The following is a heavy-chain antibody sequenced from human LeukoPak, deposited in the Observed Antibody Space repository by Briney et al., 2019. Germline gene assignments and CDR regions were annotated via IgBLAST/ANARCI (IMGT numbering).Heavy chain of an antibody. CDR2: ISGSGGST. D-gene: IGHD3-22*01. CDR3: ARGGSYFDISGYYFY. V-gene: IGHV3-23*01. Sequence: PGGSLRLSCAASGFTFSSYAMNWVRQAPGKGLEWVSAISGSGGSTSYADSVKGRFTISRDNSKNTLYLQMNSLRTEDTAVYYCARGGSYFDISGYYFYWGQGTLVTVSS. J-gene: IGHJ4*02. CDR1: GFTFSSYA.